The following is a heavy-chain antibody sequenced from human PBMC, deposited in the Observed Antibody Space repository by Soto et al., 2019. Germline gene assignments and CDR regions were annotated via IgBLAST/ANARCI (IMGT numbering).Heavy chain of an antibody. V-gene: IGHV1-3*01. CDR3: ATTCDSGSYYSPACTEYFHH. CDR2: INAGNGNT. Sequence: ASVKVSCKASGNTFTTYAIHWVRQAPGQRLEWMGWINAGNGNTIYSQKFQGRVTITRDTSASTAYMELSSLRSEDTAVYYCATTCDSGSYYSPACTEYFHHWGQGTLVTVSS. J-gene: IGHJ1*01. CDR1: GNTFTTYA. D-gene: IGHD3-22*01.